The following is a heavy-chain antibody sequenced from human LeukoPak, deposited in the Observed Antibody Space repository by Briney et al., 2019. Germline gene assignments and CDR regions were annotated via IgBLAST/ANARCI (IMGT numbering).Heavy chain of an antibody. CDR3: AAGATGCGGDCHNFDY. J-gene: IGHJ4*02. V-gene: IGHV1-58*02. CDR2: IVVGSGNT. CDR1: GFTFTSSA. D-gene: IGHD2-21*02. Sequence: SVKVSCKASGFTFTSSAMQWVRQARGQRLEWKGWIVVGSGNTNYAQKFQERVTITRDMSTSTAYMELSSLRSEDTAVYYCAAGATGCGGDCHNFDYWGQGTLVTVSS.